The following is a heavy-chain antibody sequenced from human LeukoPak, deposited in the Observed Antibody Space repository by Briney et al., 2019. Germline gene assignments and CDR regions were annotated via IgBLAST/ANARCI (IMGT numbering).Heavy chain of an antibody. V-gene: IGHV1-2*02. CDR1: GYTFTGYY. D-gene: IGHD5/OR15-5a*01. J-gene: IGHJ4*02. CDR3: ARDWGLRVELDY. CDR2: INPNSGGT. Sequence: ASVKVSCKASGYTFTGYYMHWVRQAPGQGLEWMGWINPNSGGTNYAQKFQGRVTMTRDTSISTAYMELSRLRSDDTAVYYCARDWGLRVELDYWGQGTLVTVSS.